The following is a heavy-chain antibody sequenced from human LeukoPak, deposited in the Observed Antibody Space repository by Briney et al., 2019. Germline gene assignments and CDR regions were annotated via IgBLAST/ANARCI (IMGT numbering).Heavy chain of an antibody. D-gene: IGHD3-16*01. CDR2: ISAYNGNT. J-gene: IGHJ4*02. Sequence: ASVKVSCKASGYTFTSYGISWVRQAPGQGLEWMGWISAYNGNTNYAQKLQGRVTMTTDTSTSTAYMELRSLRSDDTAVYYCATEYGDYVWGSYYSLGYYFDYWGQGTLVTVSS. CDR1: GYTFTSYG. V-gene: IGHV1-18*01. CDR3: ATEYGDYVWGSYYSLGYYFDY.